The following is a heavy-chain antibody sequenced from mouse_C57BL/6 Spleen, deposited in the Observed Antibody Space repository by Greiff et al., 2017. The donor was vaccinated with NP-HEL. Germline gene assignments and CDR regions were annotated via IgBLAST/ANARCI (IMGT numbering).Heavy chain of an antibody. CDR1: GYTFTSYW. Sequence: QVQLKQPGAELVKPGASVKMSCKASGYTFTSYWITWVKQRPGQGLEWIGDIYPGSGSTNYNEKFKSKATLTVDTSSSTAYMQLSSLMSEDSAVYYCARGDYDVEFAYWGQGTLVTVSA. D-gene: IGHD2-4*01. J-gene: IGHJ3*01. CDR2: IYPGSGST. CDR3: ARGDYDVEFAY. V-gene: IGHV1-55*01.